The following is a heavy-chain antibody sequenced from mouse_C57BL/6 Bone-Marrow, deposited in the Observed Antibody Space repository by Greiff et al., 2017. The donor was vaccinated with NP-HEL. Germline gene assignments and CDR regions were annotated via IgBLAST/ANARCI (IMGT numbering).Heavy chain of an antibody. D-gene: IGHD1-1*01. Sequence: ESGPGLVKPSQSLSLTCSVTGYSITSGYYWNWIRQFPGNKLEWMGYISYDGSNNYNPSLKNRISITRDTSKNQFFLKLNSVTTEDTATYYCARRGYGSTEDYWGQGTTLTVSS. V-gene: IGHV3-6*01. CDR1: GYSITSGYY. CDR3: ARRGYGSTEDY. J-gene: IGHJ2*01. CDR2: ISYDGSN.